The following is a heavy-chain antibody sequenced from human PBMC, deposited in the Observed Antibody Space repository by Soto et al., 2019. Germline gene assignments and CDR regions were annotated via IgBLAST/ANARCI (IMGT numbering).Heavy chain of an antibody. CDR3: ARAIVVVTAAHYYGMDV. V-gene: IGHV1-69*12. CDR1: GGTFSSYA. CDR2: IIPIFGTA. D-gene: IGHD2-21*02. Sequence: QVQLVQSGAEVKKPGSSVKVSCKASGGTFSSYAISWVRQAPGQGLEWMGGIIPIFGTANYAQKFQGRVTSTADESTSTAYMELSSLRSEDTAVYYCARAIVVVTAAHYYGMDVWGQGTTVTVSS. J-gene: IGHJ6*02.